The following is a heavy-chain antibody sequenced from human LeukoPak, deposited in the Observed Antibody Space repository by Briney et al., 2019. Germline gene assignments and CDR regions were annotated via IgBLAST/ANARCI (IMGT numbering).Heavy chain of an antibody. CDR3: AKDGPGYSYGLWYFDY. V-gene: IGHV3-30-3*01. Sequence: GRSLRLSCAASGFTFSSYAMHWVRQAPGKGLEWVAVISYDGSNKYYADSVKGRFTISRNNSENTLYLQMNSLRAEDTAVYYCAKDGPGYSYGLWYFDYWGQGTLVTVSS. J-gene: IGHJ4*02. D-gene: IGHD5-18*01. CDR2: ISYDGSNK. CDR1: GFTFSSYA.